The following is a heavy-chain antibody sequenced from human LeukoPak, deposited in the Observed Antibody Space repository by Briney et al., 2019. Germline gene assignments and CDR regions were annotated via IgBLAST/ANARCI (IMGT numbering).Heavy chain of an antibody. J-gene: IGHJ3*02. CDR2: IIPIFGTA. V-gene: IGHV1-69*06. CDR3: ARGDYYGSGSYAYAFDT. CDR1: GGTFSSYA. Sequence: ASVKVSCKASGGTFSSYAISWVRQAPGQGLEWMGGIIPIFGTANYAQKFQGRVTITADKSTSTAYMELSSLRSEDTAMYYCARGDYYGSGSYAYAFDTWGQGTMVTVSS. D-gene: IGHD3-10*01.